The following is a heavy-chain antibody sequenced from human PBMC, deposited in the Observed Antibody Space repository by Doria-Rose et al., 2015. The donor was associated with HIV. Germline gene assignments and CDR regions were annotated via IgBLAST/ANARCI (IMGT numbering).Heavy chain of an antibody. D-gene: IGHD3-3*01. Sequence: QVQLQESGPGLVKPSETLSLTCSVSGASVSSRGYYWNWIRQVPGKGLESLGYTYYTGTSDYSPSLKSRLNMAMDTSKNQFSLKLSFVTVADAAVYYCARMGSYRELDYWGQGARGIGSA. J-gene: IGHJ4*02. V-gene: IGHV4-31*03. CDR3: ARMGSYRELDY. CDR1: GASVSSRGYY. CDR2: TYYTGTS.